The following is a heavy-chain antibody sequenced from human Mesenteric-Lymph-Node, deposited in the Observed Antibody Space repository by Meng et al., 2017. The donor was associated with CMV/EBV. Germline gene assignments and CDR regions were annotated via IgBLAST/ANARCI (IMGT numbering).Heavy chain of an antibody. CDR3: ARVGVTPFDY. CDR2: INPNSGGT. J-gene: IGHJ4*02. CDR1: GYTFTGYY. Sequence: ASVKVSCKASGYTFTGYYMHWVRQAPGQGLEWMGWINPNSGGTNYAQKFQGRVTMTRDTSTSTVYMELSSLRSEDTAVYYCARVGVTPFDYWGQGTLVTVSS. V-gene: IGHV1-2*02. D-gene: IGHD1-14*01.